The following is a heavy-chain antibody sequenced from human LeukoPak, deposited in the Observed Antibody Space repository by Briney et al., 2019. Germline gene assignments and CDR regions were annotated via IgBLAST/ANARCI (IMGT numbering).Heavy chain of an antibody. V-gene: IGHV3-48*01. Sequence: QAGGSLRLSCAASEFTFSSYSMNWVRQAPGKGLEWVSYITNSGNSKSYADSVKGRFTISRDNTKNSLYLQMNGLRAEDTAVYYCARVVAAAGHNWFDPWGQGTLDTVSS. CDR2: ITNSGNSK. D-gene: IGHD6-13*01. CDR1: EFTFSSYS. J-gene: IGHJ5*02. CDR3: ARVVAAAGHNWFDP.